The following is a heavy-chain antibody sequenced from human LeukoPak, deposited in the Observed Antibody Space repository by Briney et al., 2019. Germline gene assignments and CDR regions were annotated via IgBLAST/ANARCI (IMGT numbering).Heavy chain of an antibody. Sequence: GTSLRLSCAGSGFTFSTYVMHWVRQVPGKGLEWVARISHDGNTKFYADSVKGRFTISRDNSKNTLSLEMYSLRAEDTAMYYCARDRDWTLYDYWGQGTLVTVSS. V-gene: IGHV3-33*01. CDR2: ISHDGNTK. CDR3: ARDRDWTLYDY. J-gene: IGHJ4*02. CDR1: GFTFSTYV. D-gene: IGHD3-16*02.